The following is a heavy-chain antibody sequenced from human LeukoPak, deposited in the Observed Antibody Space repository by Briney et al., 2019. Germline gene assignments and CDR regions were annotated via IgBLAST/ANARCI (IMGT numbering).Heavy chain of an antibody. CDR1: GFTFSGSA. V-gene: IGHV3-73*01. CDR2: IRSKANGYAT. J-gene: IGHJ4*02. Sequence: GGSLRLSCAASGFTFSGSAMHWVRQASGKGLEWVGRIRSKANGYATAYAASVKGRFTISRDDSKNTAYLQMNSLKAEDTAVYYCTRGWDSSSWDYFDYWGQGTLVTVSS. CDR3: TRGWDSSSWDYFDY. D-gene: IGHD6-13*01.